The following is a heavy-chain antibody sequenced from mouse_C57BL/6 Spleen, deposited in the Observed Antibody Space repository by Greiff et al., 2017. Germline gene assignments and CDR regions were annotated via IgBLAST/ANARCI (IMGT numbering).Heavy chain of an antibody. Sequence: QVQLQQSGPELVKPGASVKISCKASGYAFSSSWMNWVKQRPGTGLEWIGRIYPGDGDTNYNGKFKGKATLTADKSSSTAYMQLSSLTSEDSAVYFCAREDVYYDYDDGFAYWGQGTLVTVSA. D-gene: IGHD2-4*01. V-gene: IGHV1-82*01. CDR3: AREDVYYDYDDGFAY. J-gene: IGHJ3*01. CDR2: IYPGDGDT. CDR1: GYAFSSSW.